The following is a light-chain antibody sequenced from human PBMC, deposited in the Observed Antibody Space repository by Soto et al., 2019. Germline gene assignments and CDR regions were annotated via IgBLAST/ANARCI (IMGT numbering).Light chain of an antibody. CDR1: QGISSY. Sequence: AIRMTQSPSSLSASTGDRVTITCRASQGISSYLAWYQQKPGKAPKLLIYAASTLQSGVPSRFSGSGSGTDFTLTISCLQSEDFATYYCQQYYSYPWTFGQGPKVDIK. J-gene: IGKJ1*01. CDR3: QQYYSYPWT. CDR2: AAS. V-gene: IGKV1-8*01.